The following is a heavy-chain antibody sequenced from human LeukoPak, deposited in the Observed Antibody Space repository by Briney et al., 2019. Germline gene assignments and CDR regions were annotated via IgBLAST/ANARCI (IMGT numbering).Heavy chain of an antibody. J-gene: IGHJ5*02. D-gene: IGHD2-2*01. CDR3: ARRLTQYDCFDP. CDR2: TYYSSKWYN. Sequence: SQTLSLTCAISGDSVSSNTAAWNWIRQSPSRGLEWLGRTYYSSKWYNDYALSVKSRITINPDTSKNQFSLQLNSVAPEDTAVYYCARRLTQYDCFDPWGQGILVTVSS. CDR1: GDSVSSNTAA. V-gene: IGHV6-1*01.